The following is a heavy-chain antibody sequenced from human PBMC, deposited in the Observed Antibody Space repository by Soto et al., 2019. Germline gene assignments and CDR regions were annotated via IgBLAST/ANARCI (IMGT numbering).Heavy chain of an antibody. CDR3: AKDLRAGSSLLYYYYYGMDV. D-gene: IGHD6-6*01. CDR2: ISGSGGST. CDR1: GFTFSSYA. V-gene: IGHV3-23*01. J-gene: IGHJ6*02. Sequence: GGSLRLSCAASGFTFSSYAMSWVRQAPGKGLEWVSAISGSGGSTYYADSVKGRFTISRDNSKNTLYLQMNSLRAEDTAVYYCAKDLRAGSSLLYYYYYGMDVWGQGTTVTVSS.